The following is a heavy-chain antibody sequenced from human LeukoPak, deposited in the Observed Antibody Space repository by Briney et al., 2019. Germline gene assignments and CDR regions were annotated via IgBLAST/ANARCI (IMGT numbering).Heavy chain of an antibody. D-gene: IGHD6-6*01. CDR2: INPSGGST. Sequence: ASVKVSCKGSGYTFTSYYMHWVRQAPGQGLEGMGIINPSGGSTSYAQKFQGRVTMTRDTSTSTVYMELSRLRSDDTAVYYCARAQRSSSSSAPFQHWGQGTLVTVSS. CDR1: GYTFTSYY. V-gene: IGHV1-46*01. J-gene: IGHJ1*01. CDR3: ARAQRSSSSSAPFQH.